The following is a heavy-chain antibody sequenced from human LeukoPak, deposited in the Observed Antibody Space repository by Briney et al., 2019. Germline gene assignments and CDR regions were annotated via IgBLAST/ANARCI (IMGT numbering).Heavy chain of an antibody. CDR2: MNPISGNS. V-gene: IGHV1-8*01. J-gene: IGHJ4*02. Sequence: ASVKVSCKASGYTFTNHAISWVRQAPGQGLEWMGWMNPISGNSGYAQNFQGRVSMTRDDSMATAYMELSSLTSDDTALYYCARGFNSRGTAMVLFDHWGQGTLVTVSS. CDR3: ARGFNSRGTAMVLFDH. D-gene: IGHD5-18*01. CDR1: GYTFTNHA.